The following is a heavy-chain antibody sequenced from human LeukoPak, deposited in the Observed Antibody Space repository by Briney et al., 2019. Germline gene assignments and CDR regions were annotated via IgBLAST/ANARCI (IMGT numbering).Heavy chain of an antibody. Sequence: GGSLRLSCAASGFTFSNAWMSWVRQAPGKGLEWVGRVKSKTDGGTTDYAAPVKGRFTISRDDSKAILYLQMDSLKIEDAAMYYCFRSYYGSGSYYGGDYWGQGTLVTVSS. CDR3: FRSYYGSGSYYGGDY. J-gene: IGHJ4*02. V-gene: IGHV3-15*01. CDR2: VKSKTDGGTT. D-gene: IGHD3-10*01. CDR1: GFTFSNAW.